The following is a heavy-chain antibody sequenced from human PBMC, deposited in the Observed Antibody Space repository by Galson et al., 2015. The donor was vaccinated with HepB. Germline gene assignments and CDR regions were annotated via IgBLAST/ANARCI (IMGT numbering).Heavy chain of an antibody. Sequence: SLRLSCAASGFTFSNYGMHWVRQAPGKGLEWVAVIWYDGSYKFYGDSVKGRFTISRDNSQNTLLLEMHSLRAEDTAVYFCARDGGDSNFDYWGQGTLVTVSS. CDR1: GFTFSNYG. D-gene: IGHD3-16*01. J-gene: IGHJ4*02. CDR2: IWYDGSYK. V-gene: IGHV3-33*01. CDR3: ARDGGDSNFDY.